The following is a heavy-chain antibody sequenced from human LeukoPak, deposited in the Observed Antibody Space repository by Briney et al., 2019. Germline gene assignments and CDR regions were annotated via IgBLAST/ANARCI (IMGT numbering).Heavy chain of an antibody. J-gene: IGHJ4*02. Sequence: GGSLRLSCAASGFTFSSYSMNRVRQAPGKGLEWVSSISSSSSYIYYADSVKGRFTISRDNAKSSLYLQMNSLRAEDTAVYYCARVTEYYYDSSGYYDYWGQGTLVTVSS. CDR2: ISSSSSYI. D-gene: IGHD3-22*01. CDR3: ARVTEYYYDSSGYYDY. CDR1: GFTFSSYS. V-gene: IGHV3-21*01.